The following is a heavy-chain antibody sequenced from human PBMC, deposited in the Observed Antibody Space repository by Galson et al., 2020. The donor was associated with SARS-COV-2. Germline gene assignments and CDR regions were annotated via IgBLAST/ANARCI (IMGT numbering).Heavy chain of an antibody. CDR3: ARQVAGRNYYYGMDV. Sequence: ASETLSLTCTVSGGSISSYYWSWIRQPPGKGLEWIGYIYYSGSTNYNPSLKSRVTISVDTSKNQFSLKLSSVTAADTAVYYCARQVAGRNYYYGMDVWGQGTTVTVSS. V-gene: IGHV4-59*01. J-gene: IGHJ6*02. D-gene: IGHD6-19*01. CDR2: IYYSGST. CDR1: GGSISSYY.